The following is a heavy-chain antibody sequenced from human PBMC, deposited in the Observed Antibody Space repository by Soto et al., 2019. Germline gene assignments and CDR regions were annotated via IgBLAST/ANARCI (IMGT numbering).Heavy chain of an antibody. CDR3: ARSSRRDGYNDDAFDI. J-gene: IGHJ3*02. CDR1: GGTFSSYA. D-gene: IGHD5-12*01. CDR2: IIPIFGTA. V-gene: IGHV1-69*13. Sequence: SVKVSCIACGGTFSSYAISGVRQAPGQGLEWMGGIIPIFGTANYAQKFQGRVTITADESTSTAYMELSSLRSEDTAVYYCARSSRRDGYNDDAFDIWGQGTMVTVSS.